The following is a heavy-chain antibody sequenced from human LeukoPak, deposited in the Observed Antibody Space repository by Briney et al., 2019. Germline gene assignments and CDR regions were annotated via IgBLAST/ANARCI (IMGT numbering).Heavy chain of an antibody. D-gene: IGHD3-10*01. J-gene: IGHJ4*02. CDR2: IHTNGRT. CDR3: TRRAPTSYGLYLDS. Sequence: KTSETLSLTCTVSGDSISSYYWSWIRQTPGKGLEWIGYIHTNGRTNYSPSLKSRVTMSVDSSKNQLSLMLSSVTAADTAVYYCTRRAPTSYGLYLDSWGQGTLVTVSS. CDR1: GDSISSYY. V-gene: IGHV4-4*09.